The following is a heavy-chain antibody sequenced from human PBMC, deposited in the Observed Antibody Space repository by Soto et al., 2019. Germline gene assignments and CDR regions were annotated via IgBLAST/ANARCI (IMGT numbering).Heavy chain of an antibody. V-gene: IGHV3-30*18. J-gene: IGHJ4*02. Sequence: QVQLVESGGGVVQTGRSLRLSCAASGFTFSSYGMHWVRQAPGKGLEWVAVISYDGSNKYYADSVKGRFTISRDNSKNTLYLHMNSLRAEDTAVYYCAKSEMATTLDYWGQGTLVTVSS. D-gene: IGHD5-12*01. CDR1: GFTFSSYG. CDR3: AKSEMATTLDY. CDR2: ISYDGSNK.